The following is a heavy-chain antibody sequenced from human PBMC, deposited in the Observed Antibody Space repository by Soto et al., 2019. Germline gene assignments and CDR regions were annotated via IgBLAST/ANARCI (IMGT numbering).Heavy chain of an antibody. V-gene: IGHV1-8*01. J-gene: IGHJ5*02. CDR3: ARGLEGRKPWLVRPGWFDP. Sequence: QVQLVQSGAEVKKPGASVKVSCKASGYTFTSYDINWVRQATGQGLEWMGWMNPNSGNTGYAQKXXGRVTMTRNTXXSXAXXGLSSLRSEDTAVYYCARGLEGRKPWLVRPGWFDPWGQGTLVTVSS. CDR2: MNPNSGNT. D-gene: IGHD6-19*01. CDR1: GYTFTSYD.